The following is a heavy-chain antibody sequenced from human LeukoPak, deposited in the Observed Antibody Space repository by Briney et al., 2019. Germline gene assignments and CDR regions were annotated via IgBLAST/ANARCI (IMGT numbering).Heavy chain of an antibody. Sequence: GGSLRLSCVASGFTFKNYVMNWVRQAPGKGLEWLATIYGSGVSISYADSVKGRFTISRDNSKNTLYLQMNSLRAEDTAVYYCATQVVVTATVDYWGQGILVTVSS. V-gene: IGHV3-23*01. CDR3: ATQVVVTATVDY. CDR2: IYGSGVSI. J-gene: IGHJ4*02. CDR1: GFTFKNYV. D-gene: IGHD2-21*02.